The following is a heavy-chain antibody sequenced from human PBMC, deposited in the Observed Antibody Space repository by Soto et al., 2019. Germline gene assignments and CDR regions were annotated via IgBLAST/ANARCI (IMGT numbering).Heavy chain of an antibody. CDR3: ARDGREASGMDV. CDR2: IYCRGST. J-gene: IGHJ6*02. CDR1: GGSISSHY. Sequence: PSETLSLTCTVSGGSISSHYWSWVRQAPGKGLEWIGHIYCRGSTSYNPSLRSRSTISVDTSNNQFSLKLNSVTTADTAVYYCARDGREASGMDVWGQGTKVTVSS. D-gene: IGHD1-26*01. V-gene: IGHV4-59*11.